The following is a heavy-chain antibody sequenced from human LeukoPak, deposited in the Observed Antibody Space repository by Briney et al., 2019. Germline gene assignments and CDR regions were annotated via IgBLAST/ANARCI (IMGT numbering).Heavy chain of an antibody. V-gene: IGHV1-8*01. J-gene: IGHJ5*02. D-gene: IGHD4-23*01. Sequence: ASVKVSCKASGYTFTTYDINWVRHATGQGLEWMVWMNPNSGNTGYAQKFQGRVTMTRNTSISTAYMELSSLRSEDTAVYYCARGPNKSDGGNSGSAWFDPWGQGTLVTVSS. CDR1: GYTFTTYD. CDR3: ARGPNKSDGGNSGSAWFDP. CDR2: MNPNSGNT.